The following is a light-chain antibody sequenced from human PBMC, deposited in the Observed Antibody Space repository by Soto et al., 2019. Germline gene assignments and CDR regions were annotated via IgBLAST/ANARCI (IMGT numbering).Light chain of an antibody. CDR3: QQRQYWPPIT. V-gene: IGKV3-11*01. CDR1: QSVGSSY. Sequence: EILMTQSPATLSVSPGERAALSCRASQSVGSSYLAWYQQKPGQAPRLLIYDASNRATGIPARFSGSGSGTDFTLTISSLEPEDFAIYYCQQRQYWPPITFGQGTR. CDR2: DAS. J-gene: IGKJ5*01.